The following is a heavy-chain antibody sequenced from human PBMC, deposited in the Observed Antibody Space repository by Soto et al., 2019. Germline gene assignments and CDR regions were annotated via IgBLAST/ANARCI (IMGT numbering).Heavy chain of an antibody. Sequence: ASAKVSFKASGYTFTSYGISWVRQAPGQGLEWMGWISTYNGNTNFTQKLQGRVTMTTDTSTSTAYMELRSLRSDDTAVYYCARDREYNWDYNWFDPWGQGTLVTVSS. V-gene: IGHV1-18*01. D-gene: IGHD1-7*01. CDR1: GYTFTSYG. J-gene: IGHJ5*02. CDR3: ARDREYNWDYNWFDP. CDR2: ISTYNGNT.